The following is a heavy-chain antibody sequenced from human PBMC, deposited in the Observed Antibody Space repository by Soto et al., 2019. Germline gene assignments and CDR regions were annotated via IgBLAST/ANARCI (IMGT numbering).Heavy chain of an antibody. Sequence: SETLSLTCSVSGGSINSDDHYWTWIRQPPGKGLEWIGYIYYSGSTYYNPSLKSRVTISVDTSKNQFSLKLSSVTAADTAVYYCASTSGYYHYWGQGTLVTVSS. CDR2: IYYSGST. CDR1: GGSINSDDHY. D-gene: IGHD5-12*01. J-gene: IGHJ4*02. V-gene: IGHV4-30-4*01. CDR3: ASTSGYYHY.